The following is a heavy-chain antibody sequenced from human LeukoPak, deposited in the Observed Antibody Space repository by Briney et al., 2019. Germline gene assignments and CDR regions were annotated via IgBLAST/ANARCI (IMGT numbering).Heavy chain of an antibody. Sequence: GRSLRLSCAASGFTFSSYAMSWVRQAPGKGLEWVSAISGSGGSTYYADSVKGRFTISRDNSKNTLYLQMNSLRAEGTAVYYCAKRTSIWTYFDYWGQGTLVTVSS. CDR1: GFTFSSYA. J-gene: IGHJ4*02. CDR2: ISGSGGST. D-gene: IGHD1-1*01. V-gene: IGHV3-23*01. CDR3: AKRTSIWTYFDY.